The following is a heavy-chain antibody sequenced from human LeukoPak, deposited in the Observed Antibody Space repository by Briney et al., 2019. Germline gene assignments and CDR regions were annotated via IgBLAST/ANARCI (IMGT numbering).Heavy chain of an antibody. CDR3: ASGRYFDWLLVDY. Sequence: PGGSLRLSCAASGFTVSSNYMSWVRQAPGKGLEWVSVIYNGGSTYYADSVKGRFTISRDNSKNTLYLQMNSPRAEDTAVYYCASGRYFDWLLVDYWGQGTLVTVSS. CDR2: IYNGGST. V-gene: IGHV3-53*01. J-gene: IGHJ4*02. D-gene: IGHD3-9*01. CDR1: GFTVSSNY.